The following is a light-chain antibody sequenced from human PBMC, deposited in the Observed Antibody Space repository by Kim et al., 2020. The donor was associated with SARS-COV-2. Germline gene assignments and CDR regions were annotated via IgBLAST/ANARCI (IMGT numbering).Light chain of an antibody. CDR1: RRVGRY. CDR2: DAS. Sequence: SAPGRDATLSCRASRRVGRYLAGYQQKLGQAPRLLIYDASNRAAGTPARFSGSGSGTDFTLTISSLEPEDCAVYYCQQRGNWPLTFGQGTKVDIK. J-gene: IGKJ1*01. V-gene: IGKV3-11*01. CDR3: QQRGNWPLT.